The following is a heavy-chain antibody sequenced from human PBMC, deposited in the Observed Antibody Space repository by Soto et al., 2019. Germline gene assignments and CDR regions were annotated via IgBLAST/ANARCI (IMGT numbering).Heavy chain of an antibody. CDR2: MHSTGSA. V-gene: IGHV4-4*07. CDR1: GGSISSYY. CDR3: ARASMPKAHFDY. J-gene: IGHJ4*02. Sequence: PSETLSLTCTVSGGSISSYYWSWIRQPAGKGLEWIGRMHSTGSANCNPSLKSRVTISIDMSKNQVSLKLTSVTAADTALYFCARASMPKAHFDYWGQGTLVTVSS. D-gene: IGHD2-2*01.